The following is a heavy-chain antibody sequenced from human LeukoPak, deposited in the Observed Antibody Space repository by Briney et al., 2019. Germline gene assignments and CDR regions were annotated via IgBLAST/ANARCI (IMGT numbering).Heavy chain of an antibody. V-gene: IGHV4-34*01. CDR3: ARDRSITMVRGVIYYFDY. D-gene: IGHD3-10*01. CDR2: IKHSGST. Sequence: SETLSLTCAVYGGSFSGYYWSWIRQPPGKGLEWIGEIKHSGSTNYNPSLKSRVTISVDTSKNQFSLKLSSVTAADTAVYYCARDRSITMVRGVIYYFDYWGQGTLVTVSS. CDR1: GGSFSGYY. J-gene: IGHJ4*02.